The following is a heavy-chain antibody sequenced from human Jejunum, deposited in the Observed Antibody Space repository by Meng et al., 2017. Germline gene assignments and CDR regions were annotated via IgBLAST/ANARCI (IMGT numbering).Heavy chain of an antibody. CDR3: AKLVPY. J-gene: IGHJ4*02. CDR2: VTTDGNT. Sequence: EVQLVESGGGLVQPGDSLRLSCAASGFTFSSSSMTRVRQAPGKGLEWVSSVTTDGNTYYADSVKGRFTISRDNSKNTLYLQMSSLRAEDTALYYCAKLVPYWGPGTLVTVSS. CDR1: GFTFSSSS. V-gene: IGHV3-23*04. D-gene: IGHD2-21*01.